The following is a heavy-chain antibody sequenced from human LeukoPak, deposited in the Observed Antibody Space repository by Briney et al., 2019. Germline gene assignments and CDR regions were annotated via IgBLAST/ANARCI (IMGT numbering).Heavy chain of an antibody. J-gene: IGHJ3*02. CDR2: IYYSGST. CDR3: ARHRRRDFSSQDAFDI. V-gene: IGHV4-59*08. D-gene: IGHD2-2*01. CDR1: GGSISSYY. Sequence: PSETPSLTCTVSGGSISSYYWSWIRQPPGKGLEWIGYIYYSGSTNYNPSLKSRVTISVDTSKNQFSLKLSSVTAADTAVYYCARHRRRDFSSQDAFDIWGQGTMVTVSS.